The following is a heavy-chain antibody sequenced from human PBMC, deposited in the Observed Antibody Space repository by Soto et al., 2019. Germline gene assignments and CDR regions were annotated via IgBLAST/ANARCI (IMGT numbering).Heavy chain of an antibody. J-gene: IGHJ5*02. CDR3: GMGVGGTGLKWLDP. CDR1: GSSIIGYY. CDR2: VHSSGRA. D-gene: IGHD1-1*01. V-gene: IGHV4-4*09. Sequence: ETLSLTCTFSGSSIIGYYWTWIRQSPERGLEWIGYVHSSGRANYNPSLNSRLTMSVDRSKSQFSMKLASVTAGDRADYYRGMGVGGTGLKWLDPWGHGTLVTVSS.